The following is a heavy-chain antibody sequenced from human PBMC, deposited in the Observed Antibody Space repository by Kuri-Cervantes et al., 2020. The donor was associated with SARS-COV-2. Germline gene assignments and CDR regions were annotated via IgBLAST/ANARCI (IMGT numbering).Heavy chain of an antibody. V-gene: IGHV3-48*03. CDR2: ISSNGHII. CDR1: GFTFSDYE. J-gene: IGHJ4*02. Sequence: GESLKISCAASGFTFSDYEMCWVRQTPGKGLEWISYISSNGHIINYADSVKGRFTISRDNAKNSLYLQMNSLRAEDTAFYYCARDGFYYGSSGYYYWMRFDVWGPGVLVTVSS. D-gene: IGHD3-22*01. CDR3: ARDGFYYGSSGYYYWMRFDV.